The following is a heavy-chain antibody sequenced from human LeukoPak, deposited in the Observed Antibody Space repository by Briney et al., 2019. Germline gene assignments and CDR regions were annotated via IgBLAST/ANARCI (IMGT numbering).Heavy chain of an antibody. CDR3: AKDRHIVATIDVFDY. J-gene: IGHJ4*02. V-gene: IGHV3-9*01. D-gene: IGHD5-12*01. CDR2: ISWNSGSI. CDR1: GFTFDDYA. Sequence: GRSLRLSCAASGFTFDDYAIHWVRQAPGKGLEWVSGISWNSGSIGYADSVKGRFTISRDNSKNTLYLQMNSLRAEDTAVYYCAKDRHIVATIDVFDYWGQGTLVTVSS.